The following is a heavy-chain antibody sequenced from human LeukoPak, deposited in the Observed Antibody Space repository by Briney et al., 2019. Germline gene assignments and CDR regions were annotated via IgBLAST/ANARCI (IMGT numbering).Heavy chain of an antibody. CDR2: IYYSGST. D-gene: IGHD3-10*01. CDR3: ARVERSTMVRGVINLFDP. V-gene: IGHV4-31*03. Sequence: SQTLSLTCTVSGGSISSGGYYWSWIRQHPGKGLEWIGYIYYSGSTYYNPSLKSRVTISVDTSKNQFSLKLSSVTAADTAVYYCARVERSTMVRGVINLFDPWGQGTLVTVSS. CDR1: GGSISSGGYY. J-gene: IGHJ5*02.